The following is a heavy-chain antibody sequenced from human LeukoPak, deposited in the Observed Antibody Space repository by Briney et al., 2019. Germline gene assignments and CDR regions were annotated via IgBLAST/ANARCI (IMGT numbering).Heavy chain of an antibody. D-gene: IGHD2-8*01. Sequence: GRSLRLSCAASGFNFDGCAMHWVRQAPAKGPEWVSSSWNSGHIVYADSVKGRFTISRDNAKNSLYLQMDSLRGEDTALYYCAKEGGVCTNGICRYFDDWGQGTLVTVSS. CDR1: GFNFDGCA. CDR2: SWNSGHI. J-gene: IGHJ4*02. V-gene: IGHV3-9*01. CDR3: AKEGGVCTNGICRYFDD.